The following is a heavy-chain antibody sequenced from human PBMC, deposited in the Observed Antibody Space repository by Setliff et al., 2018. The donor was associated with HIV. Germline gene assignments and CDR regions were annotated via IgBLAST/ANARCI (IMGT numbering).Heavy chain of an antibody. Sequence: SETLSLTCTVSGYSISSGYYWGWIRQPPGKGLEWIGSIYHSGSTYYNPSLKSRVTISVDTSKNQFSLKLSSVTAADTAVYYCARDCSPYSSSWYNWFDPWGQGTLVTVSS. CDR1: GYSISSGYY. CDR3: ARDCSPYSSSWYNWFDP. J-gene: IGHJ5*02. CDR2: IYHSGST. D-gene: IGHD6-13*01. V-gene: IGHV4-38-2*02.